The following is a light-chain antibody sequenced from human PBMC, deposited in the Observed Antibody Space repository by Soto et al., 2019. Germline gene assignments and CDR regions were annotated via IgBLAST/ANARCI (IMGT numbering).Light chain of an antibody. CDR1: QGISNW. J-gene: IGKJ1*01. Sequence: DIQMTQSPSSVSASVGDRVTITCRASQGISNWLSWYQQKPGKAPTLLIYGASSLQSGVPSLFSGSGSRTDFTLTISSLQAEDSATYYCQQANTVPPCTFGQGTKVEIK. CDR3: QQANTVPPCT. CDR2: GAS. V-gene: IGKV1-12*01.